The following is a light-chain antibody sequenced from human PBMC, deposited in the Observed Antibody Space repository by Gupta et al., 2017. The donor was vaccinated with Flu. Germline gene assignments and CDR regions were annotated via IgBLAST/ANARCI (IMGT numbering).Light chain of an antibody. Sequence: SITISCTGSSSDVGSYNLVSWYQQHPGKAPNLMIYEVSKRPSGVSNRFSGSKSGNTASLTISVLQAEDEADYYCWSYAGSGTLALGGGTKLTVL. CDR3: WSYAGSGTLA. J-gene: IGLJ2*01. CDR2: EVS. CDR1: SSDVGSYNL. V-gene: IGLV2-23*02.